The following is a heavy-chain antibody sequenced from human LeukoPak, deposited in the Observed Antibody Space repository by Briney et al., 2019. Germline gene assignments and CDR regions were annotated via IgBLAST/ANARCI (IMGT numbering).Heavy chain of an antibody. V-gene: IGHV1-69*13. CDR3: ARAYSGYDFFDY. CDR1: GGTFSRYA. CDR2: IIPIFGTA. Sequence: SVKVSCKASGGTFSRYAISWVRQAPGQGLEWMGGIIPIFGTAKYAQKFQGRVTITADESTSTAYMEVSSLRSEDTAVYYCARAYSGYDFFDYWGQGILVTVSS. J-gene: IGHJ4*02. D-gene: IGHD5-12*01.